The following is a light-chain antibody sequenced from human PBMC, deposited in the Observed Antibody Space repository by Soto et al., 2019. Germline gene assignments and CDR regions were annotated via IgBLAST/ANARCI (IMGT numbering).Light chain of an antibody. CDR1: SSDVGSHNF. J-gene: IGLJ3*02. CDR2: EVT. V-gene: IGLV2-23*02. Sequence: QSALTQPASVSGSPGQSITISCTGTSSDVGSHNFVSWYQQRPGKAPKLMIFEVTKRPSGVSDRFSASKSGNTASLTISGVRAEDEADYYCCSYADTTTGVLGGGTKVTVL. CDR3: CSYADTTTGV.